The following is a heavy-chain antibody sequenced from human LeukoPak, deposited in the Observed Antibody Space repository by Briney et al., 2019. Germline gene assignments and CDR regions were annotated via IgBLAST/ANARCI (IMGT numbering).Heavy chain of an antibody. V-gene: IGHV4-39*01. D-gene: IGHD2-21*01. CDR1: GGSISSSSYY. CDR2: IYYSGST. Sequence: SETLSLTCTVSGGSISSSSYYWGWIRQPLGKGLEWIGSIYYSGSTYYNPSLKSRVTISVDTSKNQFSLKLSSVTAADTAVYYCARFNMWRNYFDYWGQGTLVTVSS. J-gene: IGHJ4*02. CDR3: ARFNMWRNYFDY.